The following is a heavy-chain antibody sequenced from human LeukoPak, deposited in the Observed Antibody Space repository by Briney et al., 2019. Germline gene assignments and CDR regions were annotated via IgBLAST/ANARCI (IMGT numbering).Heavy chain of an antibody. Sequence: ASVKVSCKASGYTFTSYYMHWVRQASGQGPEWMGMIDPNGASTTYAQKVQGSVTMTRDTSTSTVYMELSSLRSEGTAVYYCARVGGSSTYFFDYWGQGTLVTVSS. CDR3: ARVGGSSTYFFDY. CDR1: GYTFTSYY. D-gene: IGHD2-2*01. V-gene: IGHV1-46*01. J-gene: IGHJ4*02. CDR2: IDPNGAST.